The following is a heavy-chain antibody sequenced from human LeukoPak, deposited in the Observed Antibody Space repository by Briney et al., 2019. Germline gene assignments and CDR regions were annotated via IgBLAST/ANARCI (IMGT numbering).Heavy chain of an antibody. CDR2: IYYSGST. D-gene: IGHD6-13*01. CDR1: GGSISSYY. CDR3: ARAPIAAAGRRRADAFDI. V-gene: IGHV4-59*12. Sequence: PSETLSLTCTVSGGSISSYYWSWIRQPPGKGLEWIGYIYYSGSTNYNPSLKSRVTISVDTSKNQFSLKLSSVTAADTAVYYCARAPIAAAGRRRADAFDIWGQGTMVTVSS. J-gene: IGHJ3*02.